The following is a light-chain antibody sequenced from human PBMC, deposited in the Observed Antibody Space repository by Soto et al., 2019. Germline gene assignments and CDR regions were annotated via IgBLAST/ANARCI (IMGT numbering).Light chain of an antibody. J-gene: IGKJ4*01. V-gene: IGKV3-11*01. CDR3: QQRSNWPVT. Sequence: EIVLTQSPATLSLSPGERATLSCRASQSVYNYLAWYQQKPGQAPRLLIYDASNRATGIPARFSGSGSGTDFTLTISSLEPEAYEVSCCQQRSNWPVTFVGGTKAVIK. CDR1: QSVYNY. CDR2: DAS.